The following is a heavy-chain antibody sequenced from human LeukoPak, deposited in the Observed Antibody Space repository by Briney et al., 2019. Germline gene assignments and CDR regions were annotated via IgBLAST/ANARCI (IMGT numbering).Heavy chain of an antibody. CDR1: GVSIRTSTYY. CDR2: VSDTGTT. V-gene: IGHV4-61*03. J-gene: IGHJ5*02. D-gene: IGHD3-10*01. CDR3: ARGHLGLSP. Sequence: SGTLSLTCNVSGVSIRTSTYYWNWIRQSPGTGLEWIGCVSDTGTTKYNPSLKSRVTISVDTSKNHFSLILMSVTAADTAVYYCARGHLGLSPWGQGTLVTVSS.